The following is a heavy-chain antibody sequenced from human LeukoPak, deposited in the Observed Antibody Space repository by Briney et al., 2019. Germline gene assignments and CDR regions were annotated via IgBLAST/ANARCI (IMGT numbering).Heavy chain of an antibody. D-gene: IGHD5-24*01. V-gene: IGHV3-21*01. CDR1: GFTFSSYS. CDR3: AREMATITFYYFDY. J-gene: IGHJ4*02. Sequence: GGSLRLSCAASGFTFSSYSMNWVRQAPGKGLDWVSSISSSSSYIYYADSVKGRFTISRDNAKNSLYLQMNSLRAEDTAVYYCAREMATITFYYFDYWGQGTLVTVSS. CDR2: ISSSSSYI.